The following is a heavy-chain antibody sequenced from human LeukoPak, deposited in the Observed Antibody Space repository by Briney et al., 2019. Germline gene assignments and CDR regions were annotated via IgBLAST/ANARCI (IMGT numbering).Heavy chain of an antibody. Sequence: ASVKVSCKASGYTFTDYYMHWVRQAPGQGLEWMGWINPNSGGTNYAQKFQGRVTMTRDTSISTAYMELSRLRSDDTAVYYCARGGSYYAHYYYYYMDVWGKGTTVTISS. CDR3: ARGGSYYAHYYYYYMDV. D-gene: IGHD1-26*01. CDR2: INPNSGGT. CDR1: GYTFTDYY. J-gene: IGHJ6*03. V-gene: IGHV1-2*02.